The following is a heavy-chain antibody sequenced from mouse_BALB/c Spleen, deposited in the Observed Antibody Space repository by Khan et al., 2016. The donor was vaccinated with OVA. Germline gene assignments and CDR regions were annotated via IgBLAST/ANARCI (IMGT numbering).Heavy chain of an antibody. CDR1: GLNIKDTY. Sequence: VQLQQPGAELVKSGATVKLSCTASGLNIKDTYMHWLKQWPEQGLEWIGRIDPPNGNTKYDPKFQGKTTITADTSSNTDYQQIRRLTSEDTAVYSSASMARKWGQGTTLTVSS. D-gene: IGHD1-1*02. CDR3: ASMARK. CDR2: IDPPNGNT. V-gene: IGHV14-3*02. J-gene: IGHJ2*01.